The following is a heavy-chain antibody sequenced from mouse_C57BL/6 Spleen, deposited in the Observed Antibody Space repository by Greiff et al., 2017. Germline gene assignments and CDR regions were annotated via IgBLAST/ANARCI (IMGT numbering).Heavy chain of an antibody. D-gene: IGHD3-2*02. CDR3: ARHSSGYRFAY. V-gene: IGHV1-52*01. J-gene: IGHJ3*01. Sequence: VQLQQPGAELVRPGSSVKLSCKASGFTFTSYWMHWVKQRPIQGLEWIGNIDPSDSESHYNQKFKDKATLTVDKSSSTAYMQLSSLTSEDSAVYYCARHSSGYRFAYWGQGTLVTVSA. CDR1: GFTFTSYW. CDR2: IDPSDSES.